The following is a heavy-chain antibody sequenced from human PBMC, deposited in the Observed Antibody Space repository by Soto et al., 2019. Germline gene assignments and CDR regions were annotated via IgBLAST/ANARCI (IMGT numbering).Heavy chain of an antibody. D-gene: IGHD3-10*01. CDR2: IYYSGST. Sequence: PSEIWSLTYNVSVESITCSYWWIWVRQPPGKGLEWIGYIYYSGSTNYNPSLKSRVTISVDTSKNQFSLKLNSMTAADTAVYYCARHNYGSGSTYFDYWGQGTLVTVS. J-gene: IGHJ4*02. V-gene: IGHV4-59*08. CDR1: VESITCSYW. CDR3: ARHNYGSGSTYFDY.